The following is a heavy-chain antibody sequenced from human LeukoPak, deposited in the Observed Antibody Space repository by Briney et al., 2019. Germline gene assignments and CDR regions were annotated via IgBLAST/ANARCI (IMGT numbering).Heavy chain of an antibody. D-gene: IGHD4-17*01. V-gene: IGHV4-61*01. CDR3: ARDSDYGDYET. CDR1: GGSISSGSYY. Sequence: PSETLSLTCTVSGGSISSGSYYWSWIRQPPGKGLEWIGYISYSGSTNYNLSLKSRVTISVDKSKNQFSLKLSSVTAADTAVYYCARDSDYGDYETWGQGTLVTVSS. CDR2: ISYSGST. J-gene: IGHJ5*02.